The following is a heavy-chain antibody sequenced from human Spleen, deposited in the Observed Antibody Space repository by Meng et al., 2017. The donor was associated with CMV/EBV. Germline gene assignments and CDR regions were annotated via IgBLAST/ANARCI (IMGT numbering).Heavy chain of an antibody. D-gene: IGHD1-1*01. CDR3: ARQTGSNNYKLDY. V-gene: IGHV3-30*04. J-gene: IGHJ4*02. Sequence: AASGFIFSSYAMHWVRQAPGKGLEWVAAISYDGSNKYHADSVKGRFTISRDNSKNTLYLQMDSLTGEDTAVYYCARQTGSNNYKLDYWGPGTLVTVSS. CDR1: GFIFSSYA. CDR2: ISYDGSNK.